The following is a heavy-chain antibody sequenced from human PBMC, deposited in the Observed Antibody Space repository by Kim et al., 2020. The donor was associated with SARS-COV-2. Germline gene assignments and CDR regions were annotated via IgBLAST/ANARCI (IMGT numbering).Heavy chain of an antibody. Sequence: TTAYAAPVKGRLTISRDDSKNTLYLQMNSLQTEDTAVYYCTTEYDPHDYWGQGTLVTVSS. V-gene: IGHV3-15*01. D-gene: IGHD3-3*01. CDR3: TTEYDPHDY. CDR2: TT. J-gene: IGHJ4*02.